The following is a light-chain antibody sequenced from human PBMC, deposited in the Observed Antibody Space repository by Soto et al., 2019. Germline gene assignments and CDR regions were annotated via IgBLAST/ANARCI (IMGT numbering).Light chain of an antibody. CDR3: QQSYSTPYT. V-gene: IGKV1-39*01. Sequence: IQMTQSPSSLSASVGDRVTITCRASQSISSYLNWYQQKPGKAPKLLIYAASSLQSGVPSRFSGSGSGTDFTLTISSLQPEDFATYYCQQSYSTPYTLGQGTRLEIK. CDR2: AAS. J-gene: IGKJ5*01. CDR1: QSISSY.